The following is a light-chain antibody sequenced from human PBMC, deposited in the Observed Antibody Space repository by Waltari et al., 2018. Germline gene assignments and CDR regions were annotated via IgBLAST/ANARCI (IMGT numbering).Light chain of an antibody. J-gene: IGLJ2*01. CDR1: WSHIGAGSD. Sequence: QSVLTQPPSVSGAPGQRVTISCTCSWSHIGAGSDVHWYQQLPGKAPTPLVYVGNTRPPGVPDRFFGSKSGTSASLAIPGLQPEDEADYYCQSYDTSLGVVFGGGTKLTVL. CDR2: VGN. V-gene: IGLV1-40*01. CDR3: QSYDTSLGVV.